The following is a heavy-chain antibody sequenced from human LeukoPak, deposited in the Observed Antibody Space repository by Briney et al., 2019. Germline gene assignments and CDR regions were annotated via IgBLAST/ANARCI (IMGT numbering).Heavy chain of an antibody. J-gene: IGHJ6*03. V-gene: IGHV1-46*01. CDR2: INPSGGST. Sequence: ASVRVSCKASGGTFSSYAISWVRQAPGQGLEWMGIINPSGGSTSYAQKFQGRVTMTRDMSTSTVYMELSSLRSEDTAVYYCARGALMYYYYYYYMDVWGKGTTVTVSS. D-gene: IGHD3-10*02. CDR1: GGTFSSYA. CDR3: ARGALMYYYYYYYMDV.